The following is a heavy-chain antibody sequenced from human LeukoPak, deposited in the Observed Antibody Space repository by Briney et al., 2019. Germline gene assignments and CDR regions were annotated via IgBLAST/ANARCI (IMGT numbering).Heavy chain of an antibody. J-gene: IGHJ4*02. CDR3: ARAPGGRTYFDY. V-gene: IGHV3-9*01. CDR2: ISWNSGSI. Sequence: GGSLRLSCAASGFTFDDYAMHWVRQAPGKGLEWVSGISWNSGSIGYADSVKGRFTISRDNAKNSLYLQMNSLRAEDTAVYYCARAPGGRTYFDYWGQGTLVTVSS. CDR1: GFTFDDYA. D-gene: IGHD3-10*01.